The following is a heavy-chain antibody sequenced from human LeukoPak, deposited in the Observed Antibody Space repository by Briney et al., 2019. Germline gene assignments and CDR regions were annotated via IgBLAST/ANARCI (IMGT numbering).Heavy chain of an antibody. D-gene: IGHD6-6*01. CDR2: INSDSGGT. V-gene: IGHV1-2*02. CDR3: ARGNIATRRGENWFDR. J-gene: IGHJ5*02. Sequence: GASVTVSCKASGYTFTGDFIHWVRQAPGQGLAWMGWINSDSGGTNYARKFQGRVTITRDTPISTAYMELSSLRSDDTAVFYCARGNIATRRGENWFDRWGQGTLVTVSS. CDR1: GYTFTGDF.